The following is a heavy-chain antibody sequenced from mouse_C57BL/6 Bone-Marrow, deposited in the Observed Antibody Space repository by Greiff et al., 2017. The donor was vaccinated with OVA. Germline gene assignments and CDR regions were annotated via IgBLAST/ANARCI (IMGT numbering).Heavy chain of an antibody. CDR1: GFNIKDDY. V-gene: IGHV14-4*01. J-gene: IGHJ2*01. CDR3: TTIYVDY. Sequence: EVQLQQSGAELVRPGASVKLSCTASGFNIKDDYMHWVKQRPEQGLEWLGWIDPATGDTEYASKFQGKATLTADTSSNTAYLQLSSLTSEDTAVDYCTTIYVDYWGQGTTLTVSS. CDR2: IDPATGDT.